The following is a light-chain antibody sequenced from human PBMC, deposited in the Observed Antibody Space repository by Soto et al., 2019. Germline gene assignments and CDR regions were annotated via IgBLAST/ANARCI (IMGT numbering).Light chain of an antibody. CDR1: SSDVGGYNY. V-gene: IGLV2-14*01. CDR3: SSYTSNNTLL. CDR2: EVS. J-gene: IGLJ3*02. Sequence: QSALTQPASVSGSPGQSITISCTGTSSDVGGYNYVSWYQQHPGKAPKLMIYEVSNRPSGVSNRFSASKSGNTASLTISGLQAEDEADYYCSSYTSNNTLLFGGGTKVTVL.